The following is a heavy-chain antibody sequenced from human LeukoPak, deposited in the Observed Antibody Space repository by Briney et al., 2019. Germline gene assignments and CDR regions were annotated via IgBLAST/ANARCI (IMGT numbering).Heavy chain of an antibody. Sequence: GGSLRLSCAASGFTFSSYGMHWVRKATGKGLEWVAVISYDGSNKYYADSVKGRFTISRDNSKNTLYLQMNSLRAEDTAVYYCAKDYRWFGELLSWGQGTLVTVSS. D-gene: IGHD3-10*01. CDR2: ISYDGSNK. CDR1: GFTFSSYG. CDR3: AKDYRWFGELLS. J-gene: IGHJ4*02. V-gene: IGHV3-30*18.